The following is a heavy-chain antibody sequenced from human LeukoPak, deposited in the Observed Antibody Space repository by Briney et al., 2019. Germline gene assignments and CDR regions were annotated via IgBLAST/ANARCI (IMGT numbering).Heavy chain of an antibody. Sequence: SETLSLTCAVYGGSFSGYYWSWIRQPPGKGLEWIGEINHSGSTNYNPSLKSRVTISVDTSKNQFSLKLSSVTAADTAVYYCARGYGDFWSGSYGNWGQGTLVTASS. D-gene: IGHD3-3*01. J-gene: IGHJ4*02. CDR3: ARGYGDFWSGSYGN. CDR2: INHSGST. V-gene: IGHV4-34*01. CDR1: GGSFSGYY.